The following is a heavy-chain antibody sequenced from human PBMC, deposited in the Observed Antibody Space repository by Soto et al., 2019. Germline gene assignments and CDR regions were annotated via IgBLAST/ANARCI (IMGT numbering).Heavy chain of an antibody. CDR1: GFTFSGYW. D-gene: IGHD2-15*01. CDR2: INSDGSST. V-gene: IGHV3-74*01. J-gene: IGHJ4*02. Sequence: VQLVESGGGLVQPGGSLRLSCAASGFTFSGYWMHWVRQAPGKGLVWVSRINSDGSSTSYADSVKGRFTISRDNAKNTLYLQMNSLRAEDTAVYYCVRTSLVVAAATREDYWGQGTLVTVSS. CDR3: VRTSLVVAAATREDY.